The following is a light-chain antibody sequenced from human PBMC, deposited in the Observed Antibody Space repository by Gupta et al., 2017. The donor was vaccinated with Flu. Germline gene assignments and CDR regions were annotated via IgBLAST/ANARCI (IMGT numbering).Light chain of an antibody. V-gene: IGKV1-39*01. CDR1: QSITTS. CDR2: AAS. Sequence: SQMTQSPSALSASLGDRVTITCRVSQSITTSLNWYQQKAGREPKLLVYAASSLQSEVASRFSGSACERDVTLTISSRQPEEFATYFCQLNYSHPQWTFGQGTKVEV. J-gene: IGKJ1*01. CDR3: QLNYSHPQWT.